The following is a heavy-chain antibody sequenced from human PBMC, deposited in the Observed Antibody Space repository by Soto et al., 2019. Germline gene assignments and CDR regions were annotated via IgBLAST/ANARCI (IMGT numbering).Heavy chain of an antibody. CDR1: GFAFSGYA. J-gene: IGHJ4*02. CDR3: ARDRTIRYFDY. V-gene: IGHV3-33*01. D-gene: IGHD3-9*01. Sequence: QVQLVESGGGVVQPGRSLRLSCAASGFAFSGYAMHWVRQAPGKGLEWMAVIWYDGSNKYYIDSVKDRFTIARDNFKNTVYLQMNSLRADDTAFYFCARDRTIRYFDYWGQGTLVTVSS. CDR2: IWYDGSNK.